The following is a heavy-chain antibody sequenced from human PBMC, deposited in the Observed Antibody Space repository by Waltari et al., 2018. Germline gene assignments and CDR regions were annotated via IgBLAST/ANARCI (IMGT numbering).Heavy chain of an antibody. D-gene: IGHD6-6*01. Sequence: QVQLVQSGAEVKKPGASVKVSCKASGYTFTSYAMHWVRQAPGQRLEWMGWINAGNGNTKYSQKFQGRVTITRDTSASTAYMELSSVRSEDTAVYYCARDRIAALQEVYYYGMDVWGQGTTVTVSS. J-gene: IGHJ6*02. CDR2: INAGNGNT. V-gene: IGHV1-3*01. CDR3: ARDRIAALQEVYYYGMDV. CDR1: GYTFTSYA.